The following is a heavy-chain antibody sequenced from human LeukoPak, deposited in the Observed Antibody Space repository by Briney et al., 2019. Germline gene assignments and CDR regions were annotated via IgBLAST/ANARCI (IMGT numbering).Heavy chain of an antibody. Sequence: SVKVSCKASGGTFSSYAISWVRQAPGQGLEWMGGIIPIFGTANYAQKFQGRVTITTDESTSTSYMELSSLRSEDTAVYYCARASKTTSGYSYGYYYYYYMDVWGKGTTATVSS. CDR3: ARASKTTSGYSYGYYYYYYMDV. CDR2: IIPIFGTA. J-gene: IGHJ6*03. D-gene: IGHD5-18*01. CDR1: GGTFSSYA. V-gene: IGHV1-69*05.